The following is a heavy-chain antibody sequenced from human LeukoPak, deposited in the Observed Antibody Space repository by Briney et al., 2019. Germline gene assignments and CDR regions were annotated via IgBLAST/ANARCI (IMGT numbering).Heavy chain of an antibody. Sequence: PGGSLRLSCAASGFTFSSYWMSWVRQAPGKGLEWVANIKQDGSEKYYVDSVKGRFTISRDNAKNSLYLQMNSLRAEGTAVYYCARAVNYYDSSGYYWTNWFDPWGQGTLVTVSS. D-gene: IGHD3-22*01. J-gene: IGHJ5*02. CDR1: GFTFSSYW. CDR3: ARAVNYYDSSGYYWTNWFDP. V-gene: IGHV3-7*01. CDR2: IKQDGSEK.